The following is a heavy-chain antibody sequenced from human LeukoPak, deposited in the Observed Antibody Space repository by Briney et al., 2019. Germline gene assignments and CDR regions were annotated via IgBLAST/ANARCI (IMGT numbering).Heavy chain of an antibody. V-gene: IGHV2-70*11. CDR1: GFSLSTRGMC. J-gene: IGHJ6*02. Sequence: ESGPALLKPTQTLTLTCTFSGFSLSTRGMCVSWIRQPPGKALEWLARIDWDDDRYYNASLKTRLTISKDTSKNQVVLTMTNMDPVDTATYYCARSSRDHYYNYGMDVWGQGTTVTVSS. CDR3: ARSSRDHYYNYGMDV. CDR2: IDWDDDR. D-gene: IGHD5-24*01.